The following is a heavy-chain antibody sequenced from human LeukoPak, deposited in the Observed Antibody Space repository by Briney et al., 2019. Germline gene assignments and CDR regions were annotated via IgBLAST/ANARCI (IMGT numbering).Heavy chain of an antibody. CDR1: GGSFSGYF. J-gene: IGHJ4*02. D-gene: IGHD3-22*01. V-gene: IGHV4-34*01. CDR2: INHNGGT. Sequence: SETLSLTCAVYGGSFSGYFWSWIRQPPGKGLEWIGDINHNGGTNYNPSLKSRVTISVDTSKNQFSLKLSSVTAADTAVYYCATYDSSGYFFDYWGQGTLVTVSS. CDR3: ATYDSSGYFFDY.